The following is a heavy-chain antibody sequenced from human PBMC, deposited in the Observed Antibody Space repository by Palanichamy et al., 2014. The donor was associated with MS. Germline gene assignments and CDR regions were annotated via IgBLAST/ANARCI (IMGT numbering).Heavy chain of an antibody. V-gene: IGHV3-23*01. Sequence: EEQLLESGGGLGTASGGPVRLSCAASGFTFSGYAMNWVRQAPGKGLEWVSVISGSGGRTYYADSVKGRFTISRDNSKNTLYLQMNSLRAEDRAVYYCAKEWLWSQNDFHYYGMNVWGQGTTVTVSS. CDR2: ISGSGGRT. J-gene: IGHJ6*02. CDR1: GFTFSGYA. CDR3: AKEWLWSQNDFHYYGMNV. D-gene: IGHD5-18*01.